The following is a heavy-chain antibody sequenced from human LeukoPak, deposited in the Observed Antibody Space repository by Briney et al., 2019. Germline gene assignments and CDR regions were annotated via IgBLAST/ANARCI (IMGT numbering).Heavy chain of an antibody. CDR1: GXSFGTYR. Sequence: GGSLRLSCAASGXSFGTYRMNWVRQAPGKGQEWVSSISDASRNIYYADSVKGRFTVSRDNAKSSLYLQMNSLRAEDTAVYYCARTDYYYSYFDPWGQGILVTVSS. V-gene: IGHV3-21*01. CDR3: ARTDYYYSYFDP. D-gene: IGHD3-22*01. J-gene: IGHJ5*02. CDR2: ISDASRNI.